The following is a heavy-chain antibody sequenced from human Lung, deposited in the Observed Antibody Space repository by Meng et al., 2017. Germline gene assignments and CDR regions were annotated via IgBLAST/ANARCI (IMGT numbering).Heavy chain of an antibody. D-gene: IGHD1-1*01. Sequence: GQLGAAGGGLVPPGGSLRLSCAASGFTFTDHWMHWVRQGPGKGLVWVSRINRDGTKPTYADSVKGRFTISRDNAKNTLYLQMNNLRAEDTAFYYCTNDRLNHWGQGALVTVSS. V-gene: IGHV3-74*01. CDR3: TNDRLNH. CDR1: GFTFTDHW. J-gene: IGHJ1*01. CDR2: INRDGTKP.